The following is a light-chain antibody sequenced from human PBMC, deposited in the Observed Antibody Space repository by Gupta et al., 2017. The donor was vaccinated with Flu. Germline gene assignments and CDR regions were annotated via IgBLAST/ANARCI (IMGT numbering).Light chain of an antibody. CDR3: MQALQTQWT. V-gene: IGKV2-28*01. Sequence: VTPGEPASISCRSSQSLRHSNGYNYLDWYLQKPGQSPQLLIYLGSNRASGVPDRFSGSGSGTDFTLKISRVEAEDVGVYYCMQALQTQWTFGQGTKVEIK. J-gene: IGKJ1*01. CDR1: QSLRHSNGYNY. CDR2: LGS.